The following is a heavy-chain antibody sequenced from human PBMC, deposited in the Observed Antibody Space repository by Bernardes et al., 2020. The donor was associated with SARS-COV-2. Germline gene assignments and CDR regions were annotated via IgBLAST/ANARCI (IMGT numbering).Heavy chain of an antibody. J-gene: IGHJ5*02. Sequence: GWSLRLSCAASGFPVSGNCMNWVRQAPGKGLEWVSVIDSDGTILYRDSVKGRFTISRDNSKNTVYLLMNNLRAEDTAIYYCASYSSTWYNWLDPWGQGTLVTVSS. D-gene: IGHD6-13*01. V-gene: IGHV3-53*01. CDR2: IDSDGTI. CDR3: ASYSSTWYNWLDP. CDR1: GFPVSGNC.